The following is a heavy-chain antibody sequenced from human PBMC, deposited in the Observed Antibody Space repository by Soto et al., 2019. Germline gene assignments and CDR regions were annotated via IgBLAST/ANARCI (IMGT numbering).Heavy chain of an antibody. J-gene: IGHJ4*02. CDR3: ARDTVAVFGVVTPSLYY. CDR1: GFTFSSYW. CDR2: INSDGSST. V-gene: IGHV3-74*01. D-gene: IGHD3-3*01. Sequence: VQLVESGGGLVQPGGSLRLSCAASGFTFSSYWMHWVRQAPGKGLVWVSRINSDGSSTSYADSVKGRFTISRDNAKNTLYLQMNSLRAEDTAVYYCARDTVAVFGVVTPSLYYWGQGTLVTVSS.